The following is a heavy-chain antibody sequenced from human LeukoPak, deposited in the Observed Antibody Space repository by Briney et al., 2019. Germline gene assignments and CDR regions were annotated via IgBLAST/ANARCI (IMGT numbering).Heavy chain of an antibody. D-gene: IGHD6-13*01. CDR1: GGSFSGYY. V-gene: IGHV4-34*01. J-gene: IGHJ4*02. CDR3: ARHSVSWYNFYLFDY. CDR2: INHSGST. Sequence: PSETLSLTCAVYGGSFSGYYWSWIRQPPGKGLEWIGEINHSGSTNYNPSLKSRVTISVDTSKNQFSLKLSSVTAADTAVYYCARHSVSWYNFYLFDYWGQGTLVTVSS.